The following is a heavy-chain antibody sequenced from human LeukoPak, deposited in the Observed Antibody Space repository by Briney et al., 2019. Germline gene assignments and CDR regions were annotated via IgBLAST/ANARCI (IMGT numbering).Heavy chain of an antibody. CDR1: GFTFSSYW. Sequence: PGGSLRLSCAASGFTFSSYWMSWVRQAPGKGLEWVANIKQDGSEKYCVDSVKGRFTISRDNSKNTLYLQMNSLRAEDTAVYYCARDRFVRATVPSYFDYWGQGTLVTVSS. V-gene: IGHV3-7*01. D-gene: IGHD1-26*01. J-gene: IGHJ4*02. CDR2: IKQDGSEK. CDR3: ARDRFVRATVPSYFDY.